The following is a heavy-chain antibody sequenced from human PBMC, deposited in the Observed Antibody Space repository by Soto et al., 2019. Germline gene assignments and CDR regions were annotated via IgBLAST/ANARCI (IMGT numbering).Heavy chain of an antibody. CDR1: GYNFTSYG. J-gene: IGHJ3*02. CDR2: ISPHNDRT. D-gene: IGHD6-19*01. Sequence: QVQLVQSGADVKKPGASVKVSCKASGYNFTSYGISWVRQAPGQGLEWMGWISPHNDRTKYARRFQDRVTMTTGTPTSTVYMELGSLRSDATAVYYCARDLYYSSGRYFDHDAFDIWGQGTVVTVSS. CDR3: ARDLYYSSGRYFDHDAFDI. V-gene: IGHV1-18*01.